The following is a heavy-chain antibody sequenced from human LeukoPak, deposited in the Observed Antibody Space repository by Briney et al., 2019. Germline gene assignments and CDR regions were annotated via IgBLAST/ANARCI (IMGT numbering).Heavy chain of an antibody. J-gene: IGHJ3*02. V-gene: IGHV4-34*01. CDR1: GGSFSDYY. Sequence: ETLSLTCAVYGGSFSDYYWSWIRQPSGKGLEWIGEINHSGSTNYNPSLKSRVTISVDTSKNQFFLKLSSVTAADTAVYYCARVLHPTVTNLAFDIWGQGTMVTVSS. CDR2: INHSGST. CDR3: ARVLHPTVTNLAFDI. D-gene: IGHD4-17*01.